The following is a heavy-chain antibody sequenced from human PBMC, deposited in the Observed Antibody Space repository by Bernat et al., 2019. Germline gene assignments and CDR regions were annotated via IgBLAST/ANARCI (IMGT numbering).Heavy chain of an antibody. V-gene: IGHV3-33*01. J-gene: IGHJ2*01. D-gene: IGHD4-23*01. Sequence: QVQLVESGGGVVQPGRSLRLSCAASGFTFSSYGMHWVRQAPGKGLEWVAVIWYVGSNKYYADSVKGRFTISRDNSKNTLYLQMNSLRAEDTAVYYCARGSVVTRYWYFDLWGRGTLVTVSS. CDR2: IWYVGSNK. CDR3: ARGSVVTRYWYFDL. CDR1: GFTFSSYG.